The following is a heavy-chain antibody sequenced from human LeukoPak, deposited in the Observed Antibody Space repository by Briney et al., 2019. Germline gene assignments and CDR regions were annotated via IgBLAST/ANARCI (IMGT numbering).Heavy chain of an antibody. CDR1: GFNFSGSQ. Sequence: GGSLRLSCGASGFNFSGSQMTWVRQAPGKGLEWVATVYQDGTGKHFLDSVEGRFTISRDNAKKSVYLQMSSLRPEDTAVYFCVRGAWYFQYWGQGTLVTVSS. D-gene: IGHD3-16*01. J-gene: IGHJ4*02. V-gene: IGHV3-7*04. CDR3: VRGAWYFQY. CDR2: VYQDGTGK.